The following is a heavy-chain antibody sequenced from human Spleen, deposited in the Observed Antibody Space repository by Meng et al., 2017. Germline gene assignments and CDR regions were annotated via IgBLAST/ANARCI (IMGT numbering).Heavy chain of an antibody. CDR2: ISDYNGDT. V-gene: IGHV1-18*01. CDR1: GFTLTSYG. CDR3: VVGGRYLEWWWFDP. Sequence: QGQLGQVGAEVKKPGASVKVSCKASGFTLTSYGFSWVRQAPGQGFEWMGWISDYNGDTNYAQNFQGRVTMTTDTSTSTVYMELRSLRSDDTAVYYCVVGGRYLEWWWFDPWGQGTLVTVSS. D-gene: IGHD3-3*01. J-gene: IGHJ5*02.